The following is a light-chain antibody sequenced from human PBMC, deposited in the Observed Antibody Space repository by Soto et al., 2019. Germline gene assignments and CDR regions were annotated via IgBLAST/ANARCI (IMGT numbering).Light chain of an antibody. CDR2: GAS. J-gene: IGKJ5*01. Sequence: IVLTQSPGTLSLSPGESATLSCRAIQSISSSYLAWYQQTPGQAPRLLIYGASTRATGIPVRFSGSASGTDFTLTISGLEPEDFAIYYCQQRSNWPPITFGQGTRLEN. CDR3: QQRSNWPPIT. V-gene: IGKV3D-20*02. CDR1: QSISSSY.